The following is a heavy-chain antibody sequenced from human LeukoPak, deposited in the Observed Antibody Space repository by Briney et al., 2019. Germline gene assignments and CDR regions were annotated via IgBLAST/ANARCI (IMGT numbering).Heavy chain of an antibody. J-gene: IGHJ6*02. CDR1: GGTISSYA. Sequence: GSSVKVSCKASGGTISSYAISWVRQAPGQGLEWMGRIIPILGIANYAQKFQGRVTITAGKSTSTAYMELSSLRSEDTAVYYCARDCGGDCYQKTYGMDVWGQGTTVTVSS. CDR2: IIPILGIA. CDR3: ARDCGGDCYQKTYGMDV. D-gene: IGHD2-21*02. V-gene: IGHV1-69*04.